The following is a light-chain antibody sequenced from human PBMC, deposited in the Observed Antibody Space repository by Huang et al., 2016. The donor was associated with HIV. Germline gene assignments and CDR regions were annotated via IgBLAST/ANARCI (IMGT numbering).Light chain of an antibody. CDR3: LQLNSYPGA. V-gene: IGKV1-9*01. CDR1: QDIGSY. Sequence: IQLTQSPSSLSASVGDRVTITCRASQDIGSYLAWYQQKPGKAPKHLIYAASTLESGVPSRFSGSGSGTDVTLTINNLQPADFATYYCLQLNSYPGAFGPGTNVDV. J-gene: IGKJ3*01. CDR2: AAS.